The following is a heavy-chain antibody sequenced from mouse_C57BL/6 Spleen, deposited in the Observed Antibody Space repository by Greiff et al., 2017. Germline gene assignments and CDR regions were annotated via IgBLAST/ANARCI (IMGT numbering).Heavy chain of an antibody. D-gene: IGHD2-1*01. V-gene: IGHV1-77*01. CDR2: IGPGSGST. Sequence: VQLQQSGAELVKPGASVKISCKASGYTFTDYYINWVKQRPGQGLEWIGKIGPGSGSTNYNEKFKGKATLTADKSSSTAYMELRSLTYEDSAVDFCARMGCGNSIWYFDVWGTGTTVTVSS. CDR3: ARMGCGNSIWYFDV. J-gene: IGHJ1*03. CDR1: GYTFTDYY.